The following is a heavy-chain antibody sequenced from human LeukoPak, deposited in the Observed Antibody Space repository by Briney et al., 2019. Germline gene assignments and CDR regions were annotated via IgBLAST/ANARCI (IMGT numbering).Heavy chain of an antibody. CDR2: ISAYNGNT. CDR1: GYTFTSYG. Sequence: GASVKVSRKASGYTFTSYGISWVRQAPGQGLEWMGWISAYNGNTNYAQKLQGRVTMTTDTSTSTAYMELRGLRSDDTAVYYCARRTTYYDILTGYYTDWFDPWGQGTLVTVSS. V-gene: IGHV1-18*01. D-gene: IGHD3-9*01. CDR3: ARRTTYYDILTGYYTDWFDP. J-gene: IGHJ5*02.